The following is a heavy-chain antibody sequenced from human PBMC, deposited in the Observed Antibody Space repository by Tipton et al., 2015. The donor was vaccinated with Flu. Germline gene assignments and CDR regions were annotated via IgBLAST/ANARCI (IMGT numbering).Heavy chain of an antibody. D-gene: IGHD4-17*01. Sequence: GSLRLSCAASGFSFSASAMQWVRRASGRGWEWLGRIRSKADAYATTYAASLKGRLTISRDDSKNTAYLQMNSVQTEDTALYYCTGDYVNSDYWGQGTLVTVFS. J-gene: IGHJ4*02. CDR3: TGDYVNSDY. CDR1: GFSFSASA. V-gene: IGHV3-73*01. CDR2: IRSKADAYAT.